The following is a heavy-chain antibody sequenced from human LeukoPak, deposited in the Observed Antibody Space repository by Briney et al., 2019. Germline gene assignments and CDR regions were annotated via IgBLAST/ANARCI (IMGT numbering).Heavy chain of an antibody. CDR1: GFSFDTHG. J-gene: IGHJ4*02. CDR3: ARDVFADSSGGSFDF. D-gene: IGHD3-16*01. Sequence: PGRSLRLSCAASGFSFDTHGMHWVRQAPGKGLEWVAVIWCDGSKKYYADSVKGRFTISRDNSKKSLFLQMNSLRAEDTALYYCARDVFADSSGGSFDFWGQGTLVTVSS. V-gene: IGHV3-33*01. CDR2: IWCDGSKK.